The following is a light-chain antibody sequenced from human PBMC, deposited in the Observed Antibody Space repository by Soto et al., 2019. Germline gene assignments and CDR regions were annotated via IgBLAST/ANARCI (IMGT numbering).Light chain of an antibody. CDR3: MQALQTPYT. CDR1: QSLLHSNGYKY. Sequence: DIVMTQSPLSLPVTPGEPASISCRSSQSLLHSNGYKYLDWYLQKPGQSPQLLIYLGSNRAPGVPDRIIGSGSGTDFTLKISRVEAEDVGVYYCMQALQTPYTFGQGTKLEIK. V-gene: IGKV2-28*01. J-gene: IGKJ2*01. CDR2: LGS.